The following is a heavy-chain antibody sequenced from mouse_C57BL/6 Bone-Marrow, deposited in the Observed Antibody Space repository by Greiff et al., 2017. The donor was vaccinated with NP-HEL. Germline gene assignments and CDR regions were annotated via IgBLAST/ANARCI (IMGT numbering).Heavy chain of an antibody. CDR2: TFYSGIT. J-gene: IGHJ2*01. D-gene: IGHD2-5*01. CDR3: ARDKYSNYGSFDY. V-gene: IGHV3-3*01. Sequence: VQLKQSGPRLVRPSQTLSLTCTVTGFSINSDCYWIWIRQFPGNKLEYIGSTFYSGITYYNPSLESRTYITRDTSKNQFSLKLSSVTTEDTATYYCARDKYSNYGSFDYWGQGTTLTVSS. CDR1: GFSINSDCY.